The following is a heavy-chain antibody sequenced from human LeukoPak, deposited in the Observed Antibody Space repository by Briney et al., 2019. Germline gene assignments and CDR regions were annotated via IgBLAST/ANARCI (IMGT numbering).Heavy chain of an antibody. V-gene: IGHV3-7*01. CDR3: AGDRGYSSFDY. D-gene: IGHD4-23*01. CDR2: INQDVSET. CDR1: GFTFSSYW. Sequence: GGSLRLSCAASGFTFSSYWMSWVRQAPGKGLEWVANINQDVSETNYVDSVKGRFTISRDNAKNSLYLQMTSLRVEDTAVYYCAGDRGYSSFDYWGQGTLVTVSS. J-gene: IGHJ4*02.